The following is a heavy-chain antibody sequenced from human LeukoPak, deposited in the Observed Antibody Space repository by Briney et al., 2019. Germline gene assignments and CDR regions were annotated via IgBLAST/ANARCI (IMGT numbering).Heavy chain of an antibody. J-gene: IGHJ4*02. CDR1: GGSISSYY. CDR3: ARGPSRRSFYYDSSGSSRFDY. CDR2: INHSGST. V-gene: IGHV4-34*01. D-gene: IGHD3-22*01. Sequence: SETLSLTCTVSGGSISSYYWSWIRQPPGKGLEWIGEINHSGSTNYNPSLKSRVTISVDTSKNQFSLKLSSVTAADTAVYYCARGPSRRSFYYDSSGSSRFDYWGQGTLVTVSS.